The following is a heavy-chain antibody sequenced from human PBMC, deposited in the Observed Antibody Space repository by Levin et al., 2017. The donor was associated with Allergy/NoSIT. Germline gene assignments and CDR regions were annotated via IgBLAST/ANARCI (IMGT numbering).Heavy chain of an antibody. Sequence: ASVKVSCKASGGTFSTYAINWVRQAPGQGLEWMGRIIPVIGKANYAQRFQDRVTITVDKSTSTAYMDLSSLRSEDTAVYYCAGEQYEILTAHYNYYYIHVWGKGTTVTVSS. J-gene: IGHJ6*03. D-gene: IGHD3-9*01. CDR1: GGTFSTYA. CDR3: AGEQYEILTAHYNYYYIHV. CDR2: IIPVIGKA. V-gene: IGHV1-69*04.